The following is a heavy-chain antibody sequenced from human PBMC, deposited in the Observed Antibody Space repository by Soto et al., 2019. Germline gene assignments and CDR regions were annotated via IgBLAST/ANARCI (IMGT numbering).Heavy chain of an antibody. CDR3: ARGPRGRQWLVY. D-gene: IGHD6-19*01. V-gene: IGHV4-34*01. CDR2: INHSGST. J-gene: IGHJ4*02. CDR1: GGSFSGYY. Sequence: PSETLSLTCAVYGGSFSGYYWSWIRQPPGKGLEWIGEINHSGSTNYNPSLKSRVTISVDTSKNQFSLKLSSVTAADTAVYYCARGPRGRQWLVYWGQGTLVTVSS.